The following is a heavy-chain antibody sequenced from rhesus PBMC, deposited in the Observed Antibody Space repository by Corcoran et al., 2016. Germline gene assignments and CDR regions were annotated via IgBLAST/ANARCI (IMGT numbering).Heavy chain of an antibody. CDR3: ARGPIRYSGYTFYNLDS. J-gene: IGHJ6*01. V-gene: IGHV1-198*02. CDR2: IIPLVGIT. CDR1: GCTFGSSA. Sequence: QVQLVQSGAEVKKPGSSVQVSCKAAGCTFGSSAISWVRQAPGQGLEWMGVIIPLVGITNYAEKFQGRVTITADTSTSTAYMELSSLRSEDTAVYYCARGPIRYSGYTFYNLDSWGQGVVVTVSS. D-gene: IGHD5-24*01.